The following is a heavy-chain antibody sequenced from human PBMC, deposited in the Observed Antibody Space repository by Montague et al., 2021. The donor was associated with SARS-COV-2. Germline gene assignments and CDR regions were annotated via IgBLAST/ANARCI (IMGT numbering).Heavy chain of an antibody. CDR2: LYTSWST. CDR3: ARERGPYYFDSSGYHNAFVI. Sequence: SETLSLTCTVSGGSISSYYWSWIRQPAGKGLELNGRLYTSWSTNSHPSLSRRGPVSVDTSKNQFSLKLSSVTAADTAAYYCARERGPYYFDSSGYHNAFVIWGQGTMVTVSS. D-gene: IGHD3-22*01. V-gene: IGHV4-4*07. J-gene: IGHJ3*02. CDR1: GGSISSYY.